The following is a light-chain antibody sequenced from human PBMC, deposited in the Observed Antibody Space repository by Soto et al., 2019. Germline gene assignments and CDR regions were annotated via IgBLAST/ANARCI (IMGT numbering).Light chain of an antibody. CDR3: QQYYTTPYT. CDR1: QSVFYISNNKNY. CDR2: WAS. Sequence: DIVMTQSPDSLAVSLGEAATINCKSSQSVFYISNNKNYLVWYQQKPGQPPKLLIYWASTRESGVPDRFSGSGSGTDFTLTISSLQAEDVAVYYCQQYYTTPYTFGQGTKLEIK. J-gene: IGKJ2*01. V-gene: IGKV4-1*01.